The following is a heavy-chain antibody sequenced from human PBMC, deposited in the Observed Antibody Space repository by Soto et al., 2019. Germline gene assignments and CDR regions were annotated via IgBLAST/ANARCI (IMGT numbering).Heavy chain of an antibody. CDR3: ARSGYSYGPNPLLY. Sequence: QVQLQESGPGLVKPSQTLSLTCTVSGGSISSGGYYWSWIRQHPGKGLEWIGYIYYSGSTYYNPYLTSRVTISVDTYKNQFSLKLSSVTAADTAVYYCARSGYSYGPNPLLYWGQGTPVTVSS. V-gene: IGHV4-31*03. J-gene: IGHJ4*02. D-gene: IGHD5-18*01. CDR1: GGSISSGGYY. CDR2: IYYSGST.